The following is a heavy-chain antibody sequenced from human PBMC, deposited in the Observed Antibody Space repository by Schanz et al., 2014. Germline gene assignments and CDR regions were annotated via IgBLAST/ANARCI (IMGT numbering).Heavy chain of an antibody. D-gene: IGHD4-17*01. Sequence: QVQLQESGPGLVKPSQTLSLPCTVSGGSVSSGGDYWSWIRQHPGKGLEWIGFISYSGSTYYNPSLKSRVTISVDTSKNQFSLNLSSATAADTAVYYCARDRGHGDLPGDIWGQGTMXTVSS. CDR2: ISYSGST. CDR3: ARDRGHGDLPGDI. J-gene: IGHJ3*02. V-gene: IGHV4-31*03. CDR1: GGSVSSGGDY.